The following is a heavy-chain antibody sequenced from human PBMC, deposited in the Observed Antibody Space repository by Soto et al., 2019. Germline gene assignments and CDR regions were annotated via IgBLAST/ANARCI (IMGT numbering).Heavy chain of an antibody. V-gene: IGHV4-31*03. CDR1: GCTISSGGYY. Sequence: SETLSLTCTVSGCTISSGGYYWSWIRQHPGKGLEWIGNIYYSGSTYYNPSLKRRVTISVDTSKNQYSLKLSSVTAANTAVYYCARSLEMATIGCYYYGMDVWGQGTTVTVSS. J-gene: IGHJ6*02. CDR3: ARSLEMATIGCYYYGMDV. D-gene: IGHD5-12*01. CDR2: IYYSGST.